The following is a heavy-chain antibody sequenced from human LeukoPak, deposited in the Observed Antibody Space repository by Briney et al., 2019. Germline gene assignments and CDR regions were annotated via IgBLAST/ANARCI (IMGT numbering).Heavy chain of an antibody. CDR3: ARGGENSGFDY. D-gene: IGHD6-19*01. CDR2: ISSLSNYI. Sequence: NPGGSLRLSCAASRFTFTNYSMNWVRQAPGKGLEWVSSISSLSNYIYYADSVKGRFTISRDNAKNSLYLQMNSLRAEDTALYYCARGGENSGFDYWGQGTLVIVSS. J-gene: IGHJ4*02. V-gene: IGHV3-21*01. CDR1: RFTFTNYS.